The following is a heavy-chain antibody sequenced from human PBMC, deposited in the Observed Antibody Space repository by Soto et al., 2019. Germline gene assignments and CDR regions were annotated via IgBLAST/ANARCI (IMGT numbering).Heavy chain of an antibody. V-gene: IGHV4-30-4*08. CDR3: AREDDGGDRDYYGLDV. J-gene: IGHJ6*02. CDR1: GGSISSEYFH. Sequence: SETLSLTCAVSGGSISSEYFHWTWIRQSPGKGLEWIGYIHYTGSIMYNPSFKSRLTMAVDTTKNQFSLQLTSVTAAVTAVYFCAREDDGGDRDYYGLDVWGQGTTVTVSS. D-gene: IGHD2-21*02. CDR2: IHYTGSI.